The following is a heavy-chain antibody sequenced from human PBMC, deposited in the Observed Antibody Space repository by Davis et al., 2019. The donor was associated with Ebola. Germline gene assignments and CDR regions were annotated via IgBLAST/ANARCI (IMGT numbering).Heavy chain of an antibody. V-gene: IGHV3-21*01. CDR2: ISSSSSYI. Sequence: GGSLRLSCAASGFTFSSYSMNWVRQAPGKGLEWVSSISSSSSYIYYADSVKGRFTISRDNAKNSLYRQMNSLRAEDTAVYYCASSSIAARQGYWGQGTLVTVSS. D-gene: IGHD6-6*01. CDR1: GFTFSSYS. J-gene: IGHJ4*02. CDR3: ASSSIAARQGY.